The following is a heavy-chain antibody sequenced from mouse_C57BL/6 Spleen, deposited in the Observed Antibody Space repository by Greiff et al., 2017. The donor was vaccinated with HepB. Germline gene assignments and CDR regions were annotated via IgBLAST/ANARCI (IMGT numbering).Heavy chain of an antibody. CDR2: IYPSDSET. Sequence: VQLQQPGAELVRPGSSVKLSCKASGYTFTSYWMDWVKQRPGQGLEWIGNIYPSDSETHYNQKFKDKATLTVDKSSSTAYMQLSSLTSEDSAVYYCARQGYYGNYYAMDYWGQGTSVTVSS. J-gene: IGHJ4*01. V-gene: IGHV1-61*01. CDR1: GYTFTSYW. CDR3: ARQGYYGNYYAMDY. D-gene: IGHD2-1*01.